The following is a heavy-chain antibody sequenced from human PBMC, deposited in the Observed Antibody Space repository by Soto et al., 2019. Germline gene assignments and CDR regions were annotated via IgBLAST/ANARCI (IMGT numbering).Heavy chain of an antibody. J-gene: IGHJ4*02. CDR3: ARGYRQSGYSSSWVFDY. CDR1: GGSINSGGYY. Sequence: QVQLQESGPGLVKPSQTLSLICTVSGGSINSGGYYWNWIRQHPGTGLEWIGYIFYSGSTYYNPFIRSRVTISADTSENQFSLNLSSVTAADTAVYFCARGYRQSGYSSSWVFDYWGQGTLVNVSS. V-gene: IGHV4-31*03. D-gene: IGHD6-13*01. CDR2: IFYSGST.